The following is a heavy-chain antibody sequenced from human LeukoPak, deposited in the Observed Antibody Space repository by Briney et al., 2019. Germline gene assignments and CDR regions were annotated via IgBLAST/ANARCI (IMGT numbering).Heavy chain of an antibody. V-gene: IGHV4-38-2*02. D-gene: IGHD3-10*01. J-gene: IGHJ6*03. CDR1: GYSISSGYY. Sequence: PSETLSLTCTVSGYSISSGYYWGWIRQPPGKGLEWIGSIYHSGSTYYNPSLKSRVTISVDTSKNQFSLKLSSVTAADMAVYYCWRMIGTGGYYYYYLDVWGKGTTVTVSS. CDR2: IYHSGST. CDR3: WRMIGTGGYYYYYLDV.